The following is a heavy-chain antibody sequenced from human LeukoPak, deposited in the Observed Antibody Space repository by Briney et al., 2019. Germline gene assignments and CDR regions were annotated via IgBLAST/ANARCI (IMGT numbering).Heavy chain of an antibody. J-gene: IGHJ3*01. Sequence: GGSLRLSCAASGFTFSSYSMNWVRQAPGKGLEWVANIKQDGSEKYYVDSVKGRFTISRDNAKNSVYLQMNSLRAEDTAVYYCARGFDGANAFDLWGQGTLVAVSS. CDR1: GFTFSSYS. V-gene: IGHV3-7*01. CDR3: ARGFDGANAFDL. CDR2: IKQDGSEK.